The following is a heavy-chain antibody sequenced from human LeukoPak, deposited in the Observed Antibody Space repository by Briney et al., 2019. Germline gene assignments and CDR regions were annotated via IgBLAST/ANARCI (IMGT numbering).Heavy chain of an antibody. CDR3: TRQWGDCSSTSCYSDY. J-gene: IGHJ4*02. Sequence: QSRKFSCRGLGYRSPTYRNAWVGQLPGKGLGWLGIIYLCESDIGYSPSFQGQATISPDQSIRTAYLQWSSLKAWDTPIFYCTRQWGDCSSTSCYSDYWGQGTLVTVSS. D-gene: IGHD2-2*01. CDR2: IYLCESDI. V-gene: IGHV5-51*02. CDR1: GYRSPTYR.